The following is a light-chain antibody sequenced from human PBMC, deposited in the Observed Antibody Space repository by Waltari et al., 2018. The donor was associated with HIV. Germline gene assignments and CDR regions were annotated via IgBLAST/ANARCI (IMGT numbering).Light chain of an antibody. J-gene: IGLJ1*01. V-gene: IGLV2-11*01. CDR2: DVS. Sequence: QSALTQPRSVSGSPGQSVTISCTGISSDVGGYNSVSWYQQPPGKAPKVMSYDVSKRPSGFHARFSSSESGNTASLTISGLQAEDEADDYCCSYAGNYIYVFGTWTKVTVL. CDR3: CSYAGNYIYV. CDR1: SSDVGGYNS.